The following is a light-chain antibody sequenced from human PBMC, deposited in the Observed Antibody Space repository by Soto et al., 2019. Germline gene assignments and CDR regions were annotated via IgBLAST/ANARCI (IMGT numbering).Light chain of an antibody. CDR2: DNN. V-gene: IGLV1-51*01. CDR1: SSNIGNNY. J-gene: IGLJ3*02. CDR3: GTWDNSLSAWV. Sequence: QSVLTQPPSVSAAPGQKVTISCSGSSSNIGNNYVSWYQQLPETAPKLLIYDNNKRPSGIPDRFSGSKSGTSATLGITGLQTGDEADYYCGTWDNSLSAWVFGGGTKLTVL.